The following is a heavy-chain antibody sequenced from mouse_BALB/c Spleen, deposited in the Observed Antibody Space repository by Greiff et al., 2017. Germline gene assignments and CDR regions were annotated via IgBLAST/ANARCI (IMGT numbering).Heavy chain of an antibody. CDR1: GDSITSGY. Sequence: EVKVVESGPSLVKPSQTLSLTCSVTGDSITSGYWNWIRKFPGNKLEYMGYISYSGSTYYNPSLKSRISITRDTSKNQYYLQLNSVTTEDTATYYCASIDSSGYGFAYWGQGTLVTVSA. V-gene: IGHV3-8*02. D-gene: IGHD3-2*01. CDR2: ISYSGST. J-gene: IGHJ3*01. CDR3: ASIDSSGYGFAY.